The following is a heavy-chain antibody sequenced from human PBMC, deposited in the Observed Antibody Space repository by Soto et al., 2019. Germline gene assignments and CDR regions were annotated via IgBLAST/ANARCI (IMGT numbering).Heavy chain of an antibody. CDR3: AKPPGLLFDY. J-gene: IGHJ4*02. V-gene: IGHV3-23*01. CDR1: GIIFSNYA. Sequence: PGGSLRLSCAASGIIFSNYAMSWVRQAPGKGLEWVSAISGSGGSTYYADSVKGRFTISRDNSKNTPYLQMNSLRAEDTAVYYCAKPPGLLFDYWGQGTLVTVSS. D-gene: IGHD3-22*01. CDR2: ISGSGGST.